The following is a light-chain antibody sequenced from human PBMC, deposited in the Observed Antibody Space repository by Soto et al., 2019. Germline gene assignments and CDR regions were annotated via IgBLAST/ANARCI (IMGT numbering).Light chain of an antibody. Sequence: QSALTQPASVSGSPGQSITISCTGTRRNVGGYNYVSWYQQYPGKSPKLLIYEVTHRPSGVSNRFSGSKSGNTASLTISGLQAEDEADYYCSSYTISNTLPFVFGTGTKVTAL. CDR1: RRNVGGYNY. V-gene: IGLV2-14*01. J-gene: IGLJ1*01. CDR3: SSYTISNTLPFV. CDR2: EVT.